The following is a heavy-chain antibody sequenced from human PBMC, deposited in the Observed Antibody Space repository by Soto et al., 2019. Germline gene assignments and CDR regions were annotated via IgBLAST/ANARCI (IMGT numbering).Heavy chain of an antibody. D-gene: IGHD6-19*01. CDR1: GFTFDDYA. J-gene: IGHJ3*02. CDR3: AKDKGSGWYGGAFDI. V-gene: IGHV3-9*01. Sequence: EVQLVESGGGLVQPGRSLRLSCAASGFTFDDYAMHWVRQAPGKGLEWVSGISWNSGSIGYADSVKGRFTISRDNAKNSLYLQMNSLRAEDTALYYCAKDKGSGWYGGAFDIRGQGTMVTVSS. CDR2: ISWNSGSI.